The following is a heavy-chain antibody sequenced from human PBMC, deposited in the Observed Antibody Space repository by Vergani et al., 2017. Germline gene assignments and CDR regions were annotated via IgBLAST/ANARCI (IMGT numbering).Heavy chain of an antibody. J-gene: IGHJ5*02. V-gene: IGHV4-38-2*02. CDR1: GYSISSGYY. Sequence: QVQLQESGPGLVKPSETLSLTCTVSGYSISSGYYWGWIRQPPGKGLEWIGSIYHSGSTYYNPSLKSRVTISVDTSKNQFYLTLSSVTAADTALYYCARDDRTLRWCGESRTDTKDWFDPWGQGTLVTVSS. CDR2: IYHSGST. CDR3: ARDDRTLRWCGESRTDTKDWFDP. D-gene: IGHD3-10*01.